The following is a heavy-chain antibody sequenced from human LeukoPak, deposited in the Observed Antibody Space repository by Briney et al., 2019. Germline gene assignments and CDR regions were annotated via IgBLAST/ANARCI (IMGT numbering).Heavy chain of an antibody. V-gene: IGHV4-4*07. D-gene: IGHD1-26*01. J-gene: IGHJ5*02. Sequence: SETLSLTCTVSGHPISSYYWSWLRQPAGKGLEWIGRIYTSGSTNHNPSLKSRVTMSVDTAKNQFSLKLSSVTAADTAVYYCARDRGSLAINWFDPWGQGNLVTVSS. CDR2: IYTSGST. CDR1: GHPISSYY. CDR3: ARDRGSLAINWFDP.